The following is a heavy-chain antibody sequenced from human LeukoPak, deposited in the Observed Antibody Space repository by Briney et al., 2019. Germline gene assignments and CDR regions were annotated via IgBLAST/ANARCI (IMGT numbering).Heavy chain of an antibody. Sequence: GGSLRLSCAASGFTVSSNYMSWVRQAPGKGLEWVSVIYSGGSSYYADSVKGRFTISRDNSKNTVYLQMNSLKVEDTAVYYCARGMGGYGGYDYWGQGTLVTVSS. D-gene: IGHD5-12*01. J-gene: IGHJ4*02. CDR2: IYSGGSS. CDR1: GFTVSSNY. V-gene: IGHV3-66*01. CDR3: ARGMGGYGGYDY.